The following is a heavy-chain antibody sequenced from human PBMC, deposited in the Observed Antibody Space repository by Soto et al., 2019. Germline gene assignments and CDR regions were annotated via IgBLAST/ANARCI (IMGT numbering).Heavy chain of an antibody. V-gene: IGHV3-48*01. CDR1: EFIFSTYN. J-gene: IGHJ4*02. CDR2: INSNSKSI. D-gene: IGHD3-3*01. Sequence: GGSLRLSCAASEFIFSTYNMNWVRQTQGKGLEWLSYINSNSKSIYYADSVKGRFTISRDDANNSLFLQMNSLRAEDTAIYYCARGGIAIFGVVSYWGQGSLVTVSS. CDR3: ARGGIAIFGVVSY.